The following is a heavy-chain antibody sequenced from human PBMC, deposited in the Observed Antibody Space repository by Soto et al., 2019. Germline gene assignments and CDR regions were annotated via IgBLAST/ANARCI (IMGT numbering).Heavy chain of an antibody. D-gene: IGHD2-2*01. CDR3: ARGSSSTSARGANWFDP. CDR2: IYSGGST. Sequence: GGSLRLSCAACGFTVSSNYMSWVRQAPGKGLEWVSVIYSGGSTYYADSVKGRFTISRHNSKNTLYLQMNSLRAEDTAVYYCARGSSSTSARGANWFDPWGQGTLVTVSS. J-gene: IGHJ5*02. CDR1: GFTVSSNY. V-gene: IGHV3-53*04.